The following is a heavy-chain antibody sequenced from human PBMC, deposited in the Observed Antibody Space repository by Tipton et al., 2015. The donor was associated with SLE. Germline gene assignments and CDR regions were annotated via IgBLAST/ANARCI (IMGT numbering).Heavy chain of an antibody. Sequence: TLSLTCTVSGGSISSSSYYWGWIRQPPGQGLEWIGSIYYSGSTYYNPSLKSRVTISVDTSKNQFSLKLSSVTAADTAVYYCARSTGAFGYWGQGTLVTVSS. CDR2: IYYSGST. CDR3: ARSTGAFGY. V-gene: IGHV4-39*01. CDR1: GGSISSSSYY. J-gene: IGHJ4*02. D-gene: IGHD7-27*01.